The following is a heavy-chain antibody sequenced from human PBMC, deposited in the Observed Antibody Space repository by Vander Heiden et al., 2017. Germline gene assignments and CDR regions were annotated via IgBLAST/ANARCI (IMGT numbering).Heavy chain of an antibody. CDR1: GGSISSGYYY. Sequence: QVQLQESGPGLVKPSQTLSLTCTVSGGSISSGYYYWSWIRQPPGKGLEWIGYIYYSGSTYYNPSLKSRVTISVDTSKNQFSLKLSSVTAADTAVYYCARGHYDFWSGPQYYFDYWGQGTLVTVSS. CDR2: IYYSGST. J-gene: IGHJ4*02. V-gene: IGHV4-30-4*01. CDR3: ARGHYDFWSGPQYYFDY. D-gene: IGHD3-3*01.